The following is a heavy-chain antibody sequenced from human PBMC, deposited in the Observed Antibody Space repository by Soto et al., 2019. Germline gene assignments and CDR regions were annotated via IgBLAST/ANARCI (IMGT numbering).Heavy chain of an antibody. CDR3: ARRGSSSWYPGLGWFDP. J-gene: IGHJ5*02. CDR1: GYSFTNYW. D-gene: IGHD6-13*01. CDR2: IYPGDSDT. V-gene: IGHV5-51*01. Sequence: PGESLKISCKCSGYSFTNYWIGLVRQMPGKGLEWMGIIYPGDSDTRYSPSFQGQVTISADKSISTAYLQWSSLKASDTAMYYCARRGSSSWYPGLGWFDPWGQGTLVTVSS.